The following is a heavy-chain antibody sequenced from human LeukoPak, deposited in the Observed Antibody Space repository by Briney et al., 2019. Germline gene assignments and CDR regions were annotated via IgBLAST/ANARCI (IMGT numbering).Heavy chain of an antibody. CDR2: ISSSSSTI. V-gene: IGHV3-48*01. CDR1: GLTVSSYS. D-gene: IGHD3-16*01. J-gene: IGHJ4*02. Sequence: GGSLRLSCVASGLTVSSYSMNWVRQAPGKGLEWVSYISSSSSTIYYADSVKGRFTISRDNAKNSLDLQMNSLRAEDTALYYCAKDRPNWAIDGWGQGTQVTVSS. CDR3: AKDRPNWAIDG.